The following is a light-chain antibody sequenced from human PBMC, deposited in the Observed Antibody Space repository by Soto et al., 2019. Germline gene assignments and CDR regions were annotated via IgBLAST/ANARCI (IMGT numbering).Light chain of an antibody. V-gene: IGKV3-20*01. J-gene: IGKJ5*01. CDR3: HHLGGSIT. Sequence: DIVLTQSPGTLSLSPGERATLSGRASQSVSSNSLAWYLQKPGQAPRLLIYGASNRATGIADRFSGSGAGADFPLTISRLEPEDFAGYFCHHLGGSITFGQGTRLEIK. CDR2: GAS. CDR1: QSVSSNS.